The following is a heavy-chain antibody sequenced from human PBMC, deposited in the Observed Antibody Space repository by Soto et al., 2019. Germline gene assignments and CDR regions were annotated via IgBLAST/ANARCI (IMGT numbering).Heavy chain of an antibody. Sequence: GASVKVSCKASGGTFSSYAISWVRQAPGQGLEWMGGIIPIFGTANYAQKFQGRVTITADESTSTAYMELSSLRSEDTAVYYCARVDSNYAPREYYGMDVWGQGTTVTVSS. CDR1: GGTFSSYA. V-gene: IGHV1-69*13. CDR3: ARVDSNYAPREYYGMDV. CDR2: IIPIFGTA. D-gene: IGHD4-4*01. J-gene: IGHJ6*02.